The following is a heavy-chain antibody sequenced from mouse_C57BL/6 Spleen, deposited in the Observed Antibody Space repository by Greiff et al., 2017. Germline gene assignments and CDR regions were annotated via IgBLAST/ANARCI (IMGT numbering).Heavy chain of an antibody. Sequence: QLKESGAELVRPGASVTLSCKASGYTFTDYEMHWVKQTPVHGLEWIGAIDPETGGTAYNQKFKGKAILTADKSSSTAYMELRSLTSEDSAVYYCTRSRTGTAWFAYWGQGTLVTVSA. D-gene: IGHD4-1*01. CDR3: TRSRTGTAWFAY. CDR2: IDPETGGT. J-gene: IGHJ3*01. V-gene: IGHV1-15*01. CDR1: GYTFTDYE.